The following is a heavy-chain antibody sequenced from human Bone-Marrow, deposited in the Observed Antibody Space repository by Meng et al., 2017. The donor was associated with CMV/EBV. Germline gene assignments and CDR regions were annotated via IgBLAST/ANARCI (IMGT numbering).Heavy chain of an antibody. CDR1: GFTFSGSS. Sequence: GGSLRLSCAASGFTFSGSSMHWVRQASGKGLEWVGRIRSEVNSYATAYAASLKGRFTISRDDSKNTAYLQMNSLKTEDTAVYYCTSGSRDGYYYGMDVWGQGTTVTVSS. CDR3: TSGSRDGYYYGMDV. D-gene: IGHD3-10*01. J-gene: IGHJ6*02. V-gene: IGHV3-73*01. CDR2: IRSEVNSYAT.